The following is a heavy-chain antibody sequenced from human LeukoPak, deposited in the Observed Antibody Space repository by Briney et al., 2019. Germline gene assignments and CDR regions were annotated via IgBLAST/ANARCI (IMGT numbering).Heavy chain of an antibody. CDR3: ARDNNYSDNWLFDV. CDR2: ISAYNGNT. J-gene: IGHJ3*01. Sequence: ASVKVSCKASGYTFTSYGISWVRQAPGQGLEWMGWISAYNGNTNYAQKLQGRVTMTTDTSTSTAYMELRSLRSDDTAVYYCARDNNYSDNWLFDVWGQGTMVTVSS. V-gene: IGHV1-18*01. D-gene: IGHD1-20*01. CDR1: GYTFTSYG.